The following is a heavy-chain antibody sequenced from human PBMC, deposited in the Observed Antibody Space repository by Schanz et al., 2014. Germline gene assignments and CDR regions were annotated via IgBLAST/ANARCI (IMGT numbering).Heavy chain of an antibody. V-gene: IGHV3-33*01. CDR2: IWYDGSNE. J-gene: IGHJ6*03. CDR3: ARDHQCVARYYMDV. D-gene: IGHD5-12*01. Sequence: QVQLVESGGGVVQPGRSLRLSCAASGFTFSNHGMHWVRQSPGKGLEWVALIWYDGSNEYYADSVKGRFTISRDNPKKTQYLQMNSLGAEDTAVYYCARDHQCVARYYMDVWGKGTTVTVSS. CDR1: GFTFSNHG.